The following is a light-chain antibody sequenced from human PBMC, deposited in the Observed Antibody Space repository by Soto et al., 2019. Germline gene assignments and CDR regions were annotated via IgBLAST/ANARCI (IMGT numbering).Light chain of an antibody. J-gene: IGKJ1*01. CDR2: LGS. CDR1: QSLLHSNGNIY. V-gene: IGKV2-28*01. Sequence: DIVLTQSPLSLPVTPGEPASISCRSSQSLLHSNGNIYLDWYLQKPGQSPQLLIYLGSIRASGVPDRFSGSGSSTDFTLKITRVAAEDVGVYYCMQAIQAPRTFGLGTKVEIK. CDR3: MQAIQAPRT.